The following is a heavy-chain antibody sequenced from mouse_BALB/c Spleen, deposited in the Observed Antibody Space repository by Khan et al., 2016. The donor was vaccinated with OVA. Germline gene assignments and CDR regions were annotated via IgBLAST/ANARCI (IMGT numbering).Heavy chain of an antibody. V-gene: IGHV2-2*01. CDR2: IWSVGNT. Sequence: QMQLEESGPGLVQPSQSLSITCTVSGFSLTNYGVHWIRQSPGRGLEWLGLIWSVGNTDYNAAFLFRLTFCKDNTRGQVFFKMNSLQVDDTAIYYCARKRGVHYNMDFWGQGISVTVSA. CDR1: GFSLTNYG. CDR3: ARKRGVHYNMDF. J-gene: IGHJ4*01.